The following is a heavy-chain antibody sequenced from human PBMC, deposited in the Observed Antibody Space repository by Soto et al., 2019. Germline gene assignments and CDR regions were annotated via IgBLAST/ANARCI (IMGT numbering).Heavy chain of an antibody. CDR3: AKDGFGGAGQLWLVRFPDY. CDR2: VSSDGSNQ. J-gene: IGHJ4*02. V-gene: IGHV3-30*18. Sequence: ESGGGVVQPGRSLRLSCAASGFTFEAYGMHWVRQAPGKGLEWVAVVSSDGSNQYYSDSVRGRFTISRDNSKNTLFLQINSLIPEDTAVYYCAKDGFGGAGQLWLVRFPDYWGQGTQVTVSS. D-gene: IGHD6-19*01. CDR1: GFTFEAYG.